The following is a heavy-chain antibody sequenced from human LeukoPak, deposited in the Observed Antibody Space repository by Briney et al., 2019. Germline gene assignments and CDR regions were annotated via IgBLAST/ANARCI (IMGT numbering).Heavy chain of an antibody. Sequence: GGSLRLSCVFSGFTFSNYWMSWVRQAPGKGLEWVSGINGVGDSTFYADSVKGRFTISRDNSNNMLYLQMNSLRAEDTAVYYCAKGGLSPDYWGQGTLVTVSS. CDR2: INGVGDST. CDR1: GFTFSNYW. V-gene: IGHV3-23*01. CDR3: AKGGLSPDY. D-gene: IGHD2-15*01. J-gene: IGHJ4*02.